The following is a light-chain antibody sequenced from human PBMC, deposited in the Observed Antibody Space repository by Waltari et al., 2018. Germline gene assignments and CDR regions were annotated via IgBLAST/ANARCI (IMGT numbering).Light chain of an antibody. Sequence: DIMLTQSQGTLSLSPGERSTLSCRASQNINKYLAWYQHKPGQAPRLLIYDASSRATGIPDRFSGSGSGTDFSLTISRLEPEDFAVYYCQKYGSLPATFGQGTKVEIK. J-gene: IGKJ1*01. V-gene: IGKV3-20*01. CDR3: QKYGSLPAT. CDR2: DAS. CDR1: QNINKY.